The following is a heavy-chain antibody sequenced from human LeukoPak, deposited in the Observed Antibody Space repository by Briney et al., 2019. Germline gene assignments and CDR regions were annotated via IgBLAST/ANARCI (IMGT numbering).Heavy chain of an antibody. V-gene: IGHV5-51*01. CDR3: ARRYYYDSHRYLDY. D-gene: IGHD3-22*01. CDR2: VYPGDSDT. J-gene: IGHJ4*02. Sequence: GESLKISCKGSGYSLTSYWIAWVRQMPGKGLEWMGIVYPGDSDTRYSPSFQGQVTISADKSISTAYLQWSSLKASDTAIYYCARRYYYDSHRYLDYWGQGTLVTVSS. CDR1: GYSLTSYW.